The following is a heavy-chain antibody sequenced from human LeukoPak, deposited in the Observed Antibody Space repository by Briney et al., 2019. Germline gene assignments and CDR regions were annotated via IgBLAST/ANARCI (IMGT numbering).Heavy chain of an antibody. CDR1: GFTFTNFA. Sequence: GGSLRLSCAGSGFTFTNFAMSWVRQAPGKGLEWVSGISASGGTTYYADSVKGRFTISRDNSKNTLYLQMNSLRAEDTAVYYCAGLGYYGMDVWGQGTTVTVSS. CDR2: ISASGGTT. D-gene: IGHD3/OR15-3a*01. V-gene: IGHV3-23*01. CDR3: AGLGYYGMDV. J-gene: IGHJ6*02.